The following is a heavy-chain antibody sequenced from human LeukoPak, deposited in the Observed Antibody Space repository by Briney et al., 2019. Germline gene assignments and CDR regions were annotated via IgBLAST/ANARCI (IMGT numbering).Heavy chain of an antibody. CDR2: IIPIFGTA. J-gene: IGHJ6*03. D-gene: IGHD3-10*01. CDR1: GGTFSSYA. Sequence: SSVKVSCNASGGTFSSYAISWVRQAPGQGLEWMGGIIPIFGTASYAQKFQGRVTITTDESTSTAYMELSSLRSEDTAVYYCARDSGITMVRGVSPRMGHYYYMDVWGKGTTVTVSS. V-gene: IGHV1-69*05. CDR3: ARDSGITMVRGVSPRMGHYYYMDV.